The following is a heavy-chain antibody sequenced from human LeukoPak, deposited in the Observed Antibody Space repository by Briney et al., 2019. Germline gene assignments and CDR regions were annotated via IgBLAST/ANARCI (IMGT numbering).Heavy chain of an antibody. J-gene: IGHJ4*02. CDR1: GFTFSSYA. Sequence: GRSLRLSCAASGFTFSSYAMHWIRQAPGKGLEWVSYISSSGSTIYYADSVKGRFTISRDNAKNSLYLQMNSLRAEDTAVYYCARKSVYDWVDYRGQGTLVTVSS. CDR3: ARKSVYDWVDY. D-gene: IGHD5/OR15-5a*01. V-gene: IGHV3-48*04. CDR2: ISSSGSTI.